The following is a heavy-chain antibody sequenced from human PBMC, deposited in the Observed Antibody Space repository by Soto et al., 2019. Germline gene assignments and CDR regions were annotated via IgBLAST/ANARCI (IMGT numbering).Heavy chain of an antibody. V-gene: IGHV3-23*01. CDR3: AKDKASPSPYFHY. J-gene: IGHJ4*02. CDR2: ISGSGGST. D-gene: IGHD6-6*01. CDR1: GFTFSSYA. Sequence: GSLRLSCAASGFTFSSYAMSWFRQSPGKVLEWVSAISGSGGSTYYADSVKGRFTISRDNSKNTLYLQMNSLRAEDTAVYYCAKDKASPSPYFHYWGQGTLVTLSS.